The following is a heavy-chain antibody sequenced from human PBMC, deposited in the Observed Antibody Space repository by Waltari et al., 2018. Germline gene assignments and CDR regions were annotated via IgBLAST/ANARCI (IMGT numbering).Heavy chain of an antibody. CDR2: IYYSGST. J-gene: IGHJ4*02. CDR1: GGSISSYY. CDR3: ARSYGGNSFDY. V-gene: IGHV4-59*01. D-gene: IGHD4-17*01. Sequence: QVQLQESGPGLVKPSETLSLTCTVSGGSISSYYWSWIRQPPGKGLEWIGYIYYSGSTNYHPSLKGRGTISVDTAKNQFSLKLSSVTAADTAVYYCARSYGGNSFDYWGQGTLVTVSS.